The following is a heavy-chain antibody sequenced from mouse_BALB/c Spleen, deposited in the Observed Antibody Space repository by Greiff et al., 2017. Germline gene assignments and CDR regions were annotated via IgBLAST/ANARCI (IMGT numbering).Heavy chain of an antibody. D-gene: IGHD1-2*01. CDR1: GFTFTDYY. CDR2: IRNKANGYTT. V-gene: IGHV7-3*02. Sequence: EVQRVESGGGLVQPGGSLRLSCATSGFTFTDYYMSWVRQPPGKALEWLGFIRNKANGYTTEYSASVKGRFTISRDNSQSILYLQMNTLRAEDSATYYCARASTATDAMDYWGQGTSVTVSS. CDR3: ARASTATDAMDY. J-gene: IGHJ4*01.